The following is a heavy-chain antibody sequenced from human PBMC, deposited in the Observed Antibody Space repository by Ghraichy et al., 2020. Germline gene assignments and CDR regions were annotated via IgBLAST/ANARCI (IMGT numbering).Heavy chain of an antibody. CDR2: IYYSGST. CDR3: ARLDKTSCIDY. D-gene: IGHD2-2*01. CDR1: GGSISSYY. J-gene: IGHJ4*02. V-gene: IGHV4-59*08. Sequence: SETLSLTCTVSGGSISSYYWSWIRQPPGKGLEWIGYIYYSGSTNYSPSLKSRVTISLDTSKNQFSLKLSSVTAADTAVYYCARLDKTSCIDYWGQGTLVTVSS.